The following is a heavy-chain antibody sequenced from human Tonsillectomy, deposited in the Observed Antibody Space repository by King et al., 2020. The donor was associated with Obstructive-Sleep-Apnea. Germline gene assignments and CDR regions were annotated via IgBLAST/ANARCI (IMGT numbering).Heavy chain of an antibody. CDR3: ARCQGSDYYYGMDV. J-gene: IGHJ6*02. D-gene: IGHD6-6*01. Sequence: VQLQESGPGLVKPSETLSLTCTVSGGSISSGGYYWSWIRQHPGKGLEWIGYIYYSGSTDYNPSLKSRVTISVDTSKNQFSLKLSSVTAADTAVYYCARCQGSDYYYGMDVWGQGTTVTVSS. CDR1: GGSISSGGYY. V-gene: IGHV4-31*03. CDR2: IYYSGST.